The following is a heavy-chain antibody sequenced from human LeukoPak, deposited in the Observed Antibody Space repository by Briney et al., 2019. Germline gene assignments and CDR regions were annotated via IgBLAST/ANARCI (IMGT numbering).Heavy chain of an antibody. J-gene: IGHJ4*02. Sequence: GGSLRLSCAASGFTFSSYAMHWVRQAPGKGLEYVSAMSSNGGSTYYANSVKGRFTISRDNSKNTLYLQMGSLRAEDMAVYYCARSTAMVTRVDYWGQGTLVTVSS. V-gene: IGHV3-64*01. CDR2: MSSNGGST. CDR3: ARSTAMVTRVDY. D-gene: IGHD5-18*01. CDR1: GFTFSSYA.